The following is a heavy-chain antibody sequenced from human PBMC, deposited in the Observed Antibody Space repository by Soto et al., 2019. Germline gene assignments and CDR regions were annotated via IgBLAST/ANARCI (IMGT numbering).Heavy chain of an antibody. CDR3: ARDRGGGYDSEYYFDY. J-gene: IGHJ4*02. CDR2: IKQDGSEK. V-gene: IGHV3-7*01. D-gene: IGHD5-12*01. CDR1: GFTFSSYW. Sequence: EVQLVESGGGLVQPGGSLRLSCAASGFTFSSYWMSWVRQAPGKGLEWVANIKQDGSEKYYVDSVKGRFTISRDNAKNSLYLQMNGLRAEDTAVYYCARDRGGGYDSEYYFDYWGQGTLVTVSS.